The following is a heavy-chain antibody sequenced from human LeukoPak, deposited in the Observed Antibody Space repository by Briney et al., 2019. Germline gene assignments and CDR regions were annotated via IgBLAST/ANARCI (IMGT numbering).Heavy chain of an antibody. CDR1: GFTFDDYA. V-gene: IGHV3-53*01. CDR2: IYSGGST. CDR3: ARVGVSSGWYYYYYYMDV. J-gene: IGHJ6*03. D-gene: IGHD6-19*01. Sequence: GGSLRLSCAASGFTFDDYAMHWVRQAPGKGLEWVSVIYSGGSTYYADSVKGRFTISRDNSKNTLYLQMNSLRAEDTAVYYCARVGVSSGWYYYYYYMDVWGKGTTVTISS.